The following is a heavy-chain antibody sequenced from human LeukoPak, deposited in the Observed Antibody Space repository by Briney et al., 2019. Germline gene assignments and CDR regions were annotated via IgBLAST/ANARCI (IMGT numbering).Heavy chain of an antibody. V-gene: IGHV3-23*01. Sequence: GGSLRLSCAASGFTFSSYAMSWVRQAPGKGLEWVSAISGSGGSTYYADSVKGRFTIPRDNSKNTLYLQMNSLRAEDTAVYYCAKGHRSSSWYVNWFDPWGQGTLVTVSS. CDR3: AKGHRSSSWYVNWFDP. CDR2: ISGSGGST. J-gene: IGHJ5*02. D-gene: IGHD6-13*01. CDR1: GFTFSSYA.